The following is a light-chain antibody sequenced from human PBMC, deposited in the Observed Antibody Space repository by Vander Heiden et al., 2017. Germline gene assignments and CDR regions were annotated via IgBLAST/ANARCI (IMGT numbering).Light chain of an antibody. CDR1: QGISSY. J-gene: IGKJ4*01. CDR2: AAS. V-gene: IGKV1-8*01. Sequence: AIRMTQSPSSFSASTGDRVTITCRACQGISSYLAWYQQKPGKAPKLLIYAASTLQSGVPSRFSGSGSGTDFTLTISCLQSEDFAAYYCQQYDSYPPLTFGGGTKVEIK. CDR3: QQYDSYPPLT.